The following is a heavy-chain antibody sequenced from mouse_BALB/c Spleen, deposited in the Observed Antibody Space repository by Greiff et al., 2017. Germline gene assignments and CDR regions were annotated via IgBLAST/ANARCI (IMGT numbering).Heavy chain of an antibody. V-gene: IGHV14-1*02. D-gene: IGHD3-1*01. CDR1: GFNIKDYY. Sequence: VQLQQSGAELVRPGALVKLSCKASGFNIKDYYMHWVKQRPEQGLEWIGWIDPENGNTIYDPKFQGKASITADTYSNTAYLQLSSLTSEDTAVYYCARGSGYRDFDYWGQGTTLTVSS. CDR2: IDPENGNT. CDR3: ARGSGYRDFDY. J-gene: IGHJ2*01.